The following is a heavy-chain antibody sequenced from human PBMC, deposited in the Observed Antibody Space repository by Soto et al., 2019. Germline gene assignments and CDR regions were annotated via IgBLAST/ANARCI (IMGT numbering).Heavy chain of an antibody. CDR2: VSDDGSKK. V-gene: IGHV3-30*03. CDR3: ASGHCSGGDCYSGR. J-gene: IGHJ4*02. Sequence: QVQLVESGGGVLQPGRSLRLSCAASGFSFSTYGMHWVRQAPGRGLEWVALVSDDGSKKNYADSVKSRFTISRDNSKNTVYLQMNSLRPDDTAVYYCASGHCSGGDCYSGRWGQGTLVTVSS. D-gene: IGHD2-15*01. CDR1: GFSFSTYG.